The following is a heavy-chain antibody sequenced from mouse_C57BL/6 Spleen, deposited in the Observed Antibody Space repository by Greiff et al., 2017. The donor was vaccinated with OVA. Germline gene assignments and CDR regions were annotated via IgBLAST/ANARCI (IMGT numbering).Heavy chain of an antibody. Sequence: VQLQQSGPELVKPGASVKISCKASGYAFSSSWMNWVKQRPGKGLEWIGRIYPGDGDTNYNGKFKGKATLTADKSSSTAYMQLSSLTSEDSAVYFCARGSMVTTTGHYFGCWGQGTTLTVSS. CDR2: IYPGDGDT. CDR3: ARGSMVTTTGHYFGC. D-gene: IGHD2-2*01. CDR1: GYAFSSSW. J-gene: IGHJ2*01. V-gene: IGHV1-82*01.